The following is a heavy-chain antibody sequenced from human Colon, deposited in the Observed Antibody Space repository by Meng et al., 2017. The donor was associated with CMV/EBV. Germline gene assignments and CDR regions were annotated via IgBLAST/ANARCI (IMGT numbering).Heavy chain of an antibody. D-gene: IGHD1-7*01. J-gene: IGHJ3*02. V-gene: IGHV4-59*01. Sequence: SETLSLTCTVSGGSINSYSWNWIRQPPGKGLEWIGYISYTGSNSGITNYNPSLKGRVSLSADTSKNQLSLKLNSVTAVDTAVYYRARWGGTSRRAFDIWGQGTMVTVSS. CDR2: ISYTGSNSGIT. CDR3: ARWGGTSRRAFDI. CDR1: GGSINSYS.